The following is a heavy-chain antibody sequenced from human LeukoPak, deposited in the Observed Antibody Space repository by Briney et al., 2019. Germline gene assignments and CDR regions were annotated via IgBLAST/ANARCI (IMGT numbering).Heavy chain of an antibody. CDR3: ARDNIAVAGTPDY. Sequence: SETLSLTCTVSGGSISSSSYYWGWIRQPPGKGLEWIGSIYYSGSTYYNPSLKSRVTISVDTSKNQFSLKLSSVTAADTAVYYCARDNIAVAGTPDYWGQGTLVTVSS. J-gene: IGHJ4*02. V-gene: IGHV4-39*07. CDR1: GGSISSSSYY. CDR2: IYYSGST. D-gene: IGHD6-19*01.